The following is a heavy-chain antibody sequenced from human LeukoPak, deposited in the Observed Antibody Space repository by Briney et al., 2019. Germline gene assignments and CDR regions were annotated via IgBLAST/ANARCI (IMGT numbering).Heavy chain of an antibody. CDR2: IYFSGRT. CDR1: GGFISDHY. J-gene: IGHJ4*02. CDR3: ARDSGGRRAFEL. Sequence: PSETLSLTCSVSGGFISDHYWAWIRQPPGKGLEWIGYIYFSGRTNYSPSLRSRVTISVDTAKNQFSLRLNSVTAADTAVYFCARDSGGRRAFELWGQGTVVTVSS. V-gene: IGHV4-59*11. D-gene: IGHD2-15*01.